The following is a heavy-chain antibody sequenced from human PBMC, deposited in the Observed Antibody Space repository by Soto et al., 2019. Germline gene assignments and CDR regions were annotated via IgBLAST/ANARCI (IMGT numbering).Heavy chain of an antibody. Sequence: PGGSLRLSCAASGFTFSSYGMHWVRQAPGKGLEWVAVISYDGSNKYYADSVKGRFTISRDNSKSTLYLQMNSLRAEDTAVYYCAKEYGSSSLSPDFDYWGQGTLVTVSS. CDR2: ISYDGSNK. CDR1: GFTFSSYG. J-gene: IGHJ4*02. D-gene: IGHD6-13*01. CDR3: AKEYGSSSLSPDFDY. V-gene: IGHV3-30*18.